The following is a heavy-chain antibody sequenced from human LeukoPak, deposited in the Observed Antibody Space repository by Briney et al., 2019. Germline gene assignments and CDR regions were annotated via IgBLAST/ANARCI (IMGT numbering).Heavy chain of an antibody. J-gene: IGHJ4*02. D-gene: IGHD4-17*01. CDR1: GFTFSSYG. CDR3: ASAYGDYRYYFDY. V-gene: IGHV3-30*02. CDR2: IRYDGSNK. Sequence: GGSLRLSCAASGFTFSSYGMHWVRQAPGKGLEWVAFIRYDGSNKYYADSVKGRFTISRDNSKNTLYLQMNSLRAEDTAVYYCASAYGDYRYYFDYWGQGTLVTVSS.